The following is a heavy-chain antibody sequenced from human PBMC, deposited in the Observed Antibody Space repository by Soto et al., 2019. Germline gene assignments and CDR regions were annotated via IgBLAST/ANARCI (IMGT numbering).Heavy chain of an antibody. CDR1: GGTFSSYA. J-gene: IGHJ6*02. V-gene: IGHV1-69*13. CDR2: IIPIFGTA. D-gene: IGHD6-19*01. Sequence: GASVKVSCKASGGTFSSYAISWVRQAPGQGLEWMGGIIPIFGTANYAQKFQGRVTITADESTSTAYMELSSLRSEDTAVYYCARDRGDSSGWYAGFNCGMDVWGQGTTVTVAS. CDR3: ARDRGDSSGWYAGFNCGMDV.